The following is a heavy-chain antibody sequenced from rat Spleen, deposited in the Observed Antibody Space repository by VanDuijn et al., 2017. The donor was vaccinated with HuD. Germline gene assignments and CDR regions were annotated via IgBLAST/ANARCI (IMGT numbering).Heavy chain of an antibody. CDR3: ARDPLLGAPFDY. D-gene: IGHD5-1*01. J-gene: IGHJ2*01. Sequence: QVQLKESGPGLVQPSQTLSLTCTVSGFSLTSYNVHWVRQSTGKGLEWMGIIWSGGTTTYNSLLKSRLSISRDTSKSQVFLQMNSLQTEDTATYYCARDPLLGAPFDYWGQGVMVTVSS. CDR1: GFSLTSYN. V-gene: IGHV2-30*01. CDR2: IWSGGTT.